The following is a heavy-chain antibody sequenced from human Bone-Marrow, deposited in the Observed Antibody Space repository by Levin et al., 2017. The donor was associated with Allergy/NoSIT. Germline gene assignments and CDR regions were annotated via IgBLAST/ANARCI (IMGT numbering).Heavy chain of an antibody. J-gene: IGHJ4*02. CDR2: ISSGGTYI. CDR1: GFTFSNYS. V-gene: IGHV3-21*01. CDR3: ARDYPQVATTPPFDL. D-gene: IGHD5-12*01. Sequence: GGSLRLSCAASGFTFSNYSVNWVRQAPGKGLEWVSSISSGGTYIYYADSVKGRFTIARDNAKNSLFLQMNSLRAEDTAVYYCARDYPQVATTPPFDLWSLGPMVTVSS.